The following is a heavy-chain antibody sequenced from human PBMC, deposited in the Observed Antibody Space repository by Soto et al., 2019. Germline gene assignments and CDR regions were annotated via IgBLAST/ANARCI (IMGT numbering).Heavy chain of an antibody. CDR1: GGSISSSSYY. V-gene: IGHV4-39*01. CDR3: ARLGALTNYDFWSGPYKWFDP. CDR2: IYYSGST. Sequence: PSETLSLTCTVSGGSISSSSYYWGWIRQPPGKGLEWIGSIYYSGSTYYNPSLKSRVTISVDTSKNQFSLKLSSVTAADTAVYYCARLGALTNYDFWSGPYKWFDPWGQGTLVTVSS. D-gene: IGHD3-3*01. J-gene: IGHJ5*02.